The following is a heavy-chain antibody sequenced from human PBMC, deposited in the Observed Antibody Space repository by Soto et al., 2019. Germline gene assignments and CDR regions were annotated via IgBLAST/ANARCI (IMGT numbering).Heavy chain of an antibody. V-gene: IGHV4-59*08. CDR3: ARTVLGPDLLADSFVDYYYYMDV. Sequence: SETLSLTCTVSGGSISNFYWSWIRQPPGKGLEWIGYVYYTGSTSYNPSLRRRVTFSADSSRGQFSLRLYSVTAADTAVYYCARTVLGPDLLADSFVDYYYYMDVWGQGTTVTVSS. CDR2: VYYTGST. D-gene: IGHD3-9*01. J-gene: IGHJ6*03. CDR1: GGSISNFY.